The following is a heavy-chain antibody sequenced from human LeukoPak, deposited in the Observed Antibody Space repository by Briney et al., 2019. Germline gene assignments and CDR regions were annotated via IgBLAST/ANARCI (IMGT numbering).Heavy chain of an antibody. D-gene: IGHD3-16*01. V-gene: IGHV1-24*01. CDR2: FDPEDGET. CDR3: ARHEPSLIMITPMDV. J-gene: IGHJ6*02. CDR1: GYTLTELS. Sequence: ASVKVSCKVSGYTLTELSMHWVRQAPGKGLEWMGGFDPEDGETIYAQKFQGRVTMTEDTSTDTAYMELSSLRSEDTAVYYCARHEPSLIMITPMDVWGQGTTVTVSS.